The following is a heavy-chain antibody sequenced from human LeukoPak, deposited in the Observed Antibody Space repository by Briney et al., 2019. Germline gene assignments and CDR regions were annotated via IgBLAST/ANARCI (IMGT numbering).Heavy chain of an antibody. CDR2: ISMNVQTT. CDR1: GFTFTSYV. V-gene: IGHV3-64D*06. Sequence: PGGSLRLSCSASGFTFTSYVMHWVRQAPGKGLQYVSGISMNVQTTYYAGSVKGRFTISRDSSKNTVYLQMNSLTAEDTAVYNCVRGGIERRTNFDYWGEGTLVSVSS. CDR3: VRGGIERRTNFDY. J-gene: IGHJ4*02. D-gene: IGHD1-1*01.